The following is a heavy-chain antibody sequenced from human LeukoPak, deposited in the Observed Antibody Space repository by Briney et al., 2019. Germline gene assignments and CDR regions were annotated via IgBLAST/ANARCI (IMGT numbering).Heavy chain of an antibody. D-gene: IGHD6-13*01. CDR1: GGTFNIYA. CDR3: AGPPSPSSLDAFDI. V-gene: IGHV1-69*17. Sequence: SVNVSYKASGGTFNIYAISWVRQAPGQGREGMGRIIPIFGIANYAQKFQGRVTITADKSTSTAYMELSSLRSEDTAVYYCAGPPSPSSLDAFDIWGQGTMVTVSS. J-gene: IGHJ3*02. CDR2: IIPIFGIA.